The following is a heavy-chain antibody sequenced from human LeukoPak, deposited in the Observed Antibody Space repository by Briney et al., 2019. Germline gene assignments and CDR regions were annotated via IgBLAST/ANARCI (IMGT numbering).Heavy chain of an antibody. CDR3: ARDRPRTLLRFLEWLPQNWFDP. CDR1: GGTFSSYA. CDR2: ITPIFGTA. V-gene: IGHV1-69*13. Sequence: SVKVSCKASGGTFSSYAISWVRQAPGQGLEWMGGITPIFGTANYAQKFQGRVTITADESTSTAYMELSSLRSEDTAVYYCARDRPRTLLRFLEWLPQNWFDPWGQGTLVTVSS. J-gene: IGHJ5*02. D-gene: IGHD3-3*01.